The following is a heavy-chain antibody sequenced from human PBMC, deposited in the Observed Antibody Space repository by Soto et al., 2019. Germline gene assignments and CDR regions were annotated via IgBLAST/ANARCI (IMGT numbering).Heavy chain of an antibody. CDR3: SKGLGYSKSYYYYYYGMDV. J-gene: IGHJ6*02. CDR1: GYTFTDYY. CDR2: INPNTGGT. V-gene: IGHV1-2*02. Sequence: ASVKVSCKASGYTFTDYYIHWVRQAPGQGLECLGWINPNTGGTKYAQKFQGRVTMTRDTSISTDYIEVGRLTSDDTAVYYCSKGLGYSKSYYYYYYGMDVWGQGTTVTVSS. D-gene: IGHD4-4*01.